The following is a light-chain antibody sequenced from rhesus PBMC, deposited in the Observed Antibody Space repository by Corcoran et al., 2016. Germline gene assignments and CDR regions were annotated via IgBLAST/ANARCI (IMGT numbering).Light chain of an antibody. CDR2: DAS. CDR1: QSVSSN. V-gene: IGKV3-35*01. CDR3: QQESNWPLT. Sequence: EIVMTQSPATLSLSPGERATLSCRASQSVSSNLAWFQQKPGQAPRLLLYDASNRATGIPDRFSGSGSGTDFTLTISSLEPEDVGIYYCQQESNWPLTFGGGTKVEIK. J-gene: IGKJ4*01.